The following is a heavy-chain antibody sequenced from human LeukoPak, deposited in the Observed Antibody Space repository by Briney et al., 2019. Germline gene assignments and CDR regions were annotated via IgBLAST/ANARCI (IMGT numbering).Heavy chain of an antibody. CDR2: ISWNSGSI. CDR1: GFTFDDYA. Sequence: GGSLRLSCAASGFTFDDYAMHWVRQAPGKGLEWVSGISWNSGSIGYADSVKGRFTISRDNAKNSLYLQMNSLRAEDTAVYYCARGDDFSGDYWGQGTLVTVSS. V-gene: IGHV3-9*01. D-gene: IGHD3-16*01. J-gene: IGHJ4*02. CDR3: ARGDDFSGDY.